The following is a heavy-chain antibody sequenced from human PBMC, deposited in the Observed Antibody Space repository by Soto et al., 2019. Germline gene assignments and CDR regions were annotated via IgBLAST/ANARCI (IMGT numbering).Heavy chain of an antibody. CDR1: GGSICSSSYY. V-gene: IGHV4-39*01. J-gene: IGHJ3*02. Sequence: PSETLSLTCXVSGGSICSSSYYWGWIRQPPGKGLEWIGSIYYSGSTYYNPSLKSRVTISVDTSKNQFSLKLSSVTAADTAVYYCARQENYDFWSGYSLDAFDIWGQGTMVTVSS. D-gene: IGHD3-3*01. CDR3: ARQENYDFWSGYSLDAFDI. CDR2: IYYSGST.